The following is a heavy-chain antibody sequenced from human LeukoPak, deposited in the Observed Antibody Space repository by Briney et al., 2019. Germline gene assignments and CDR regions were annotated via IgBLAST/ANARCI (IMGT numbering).Heavy chain of an antibody. CDR1: GYSISSGYY. D-gene: IGHD3-3*01. Sequence: SATLSLTCTVSGYSISSGYYWGWIRQPPGKGLEWIGSIYHSGSTYYNPSLKSRVTISVDTSKNQFSLKLSSVTAADTAVYYCARVGPVITIFGANNYFDYWGQGTLVTVSS. J-gene: IGHJ4*02. CDR2: IYHSGST. CDR3: ARVGPVITIFGANNYFDY. V-gene: IGHV4-38-2*02.